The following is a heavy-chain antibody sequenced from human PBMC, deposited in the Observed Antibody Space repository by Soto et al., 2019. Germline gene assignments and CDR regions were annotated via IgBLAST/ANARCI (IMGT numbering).Heavy chain of an antibody. CDR1: GGSISSGGYY. CDR2: IYYSGST. J-gene: IGHJ5*02. CDR3: ASEIKGNDYSNHNWFDP. V-gene: IGHV4-31*03. D-gene: IGHD4-4*01. Sequence: QVQLQESGPGLVKPSQTLSLTCTVSGGSISSGGYYWSWIRQHPGKGLEWIGYIYYSGSTYYNHSLKSRVTISVDTSKNQFSLKLSSVTAADTAVYYCASEIKGNDYSNHNWFDPWGQGTLVTVSS.